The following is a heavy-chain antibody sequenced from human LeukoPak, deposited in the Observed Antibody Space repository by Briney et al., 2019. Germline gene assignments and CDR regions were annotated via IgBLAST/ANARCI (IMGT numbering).Heavy chain of an antibody. CDR2: INPEGSQT. V-gene: IGHV3-7*01. D-gene: IGHD5-24*01. CDR3: AAWTDRGYNF. J-gene: IGHJ4*02. Sequence: GGSLTLSCAASGCTFSSSWKYWVRQAPGKGLQWVGNINPEGSQTTFVDSVMGRFTMSKDNAKNSLYLQMNSLRVEDTAVFYCAAWTDRGYNFWGQGTVVTVSS. CDR1: GCTFSSSW.